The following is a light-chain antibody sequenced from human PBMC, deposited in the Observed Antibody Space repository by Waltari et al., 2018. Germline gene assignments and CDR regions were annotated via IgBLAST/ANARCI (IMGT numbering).Light chain of an antibody. V-gene: IGLV2-14*01. J-gene: IGLJ2*01. CDR2: EVS. CDR3: SSYTSSSTGV. CDR1: SSDGGGYNY. Sequence: QSALTQPASVSGSPGQSITISCTGTSSDGGGYNYVTWYQQHPGKAPKLMIYEVSNRPAGVSTRFSGSKSGNTASLTISGLQAEDEADYYCSSYTSSSTGVFGGGTKLTVL.